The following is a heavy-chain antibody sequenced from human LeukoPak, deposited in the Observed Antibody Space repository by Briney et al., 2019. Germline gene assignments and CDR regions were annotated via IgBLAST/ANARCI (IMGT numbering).Heavy chain of an antibody. CDR2: IRSSGHTT. J-gene: IGHJ5*02. CDR1: GFPFISYA. Sequence: GGSLRLSCAASGFPFISYAMSWVRQAPGKGLEWVSHIRSSGHTTNYAESVKGRFTISRDNSKNTLYLQMKSLRAEDTAMYYCAKCPPPSVFGELSGWFDPWGQGTQVTVSS. V-gene: IGHV3-23*01. D-gene: IGHD3-10*01. CDR3: AKCPPPSVFGELSGWFDP.